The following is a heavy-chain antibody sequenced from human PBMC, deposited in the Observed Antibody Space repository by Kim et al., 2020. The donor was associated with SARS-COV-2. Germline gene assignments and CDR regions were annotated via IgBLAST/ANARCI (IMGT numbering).Heavy chain of an antibody. CDR2: ISGSGDTI. D-gene: IGHD3-22*01. J-gene: IGHJ4*02. CDR3: ARVQYLYPSGSFDF. Sequence: GGSLRLSCAASGFTFSRYEVDWVRQAPGRGLEWISYISGSGDTIYHADSVKDRFTISRDNVKNSVHLHMDSLRAEDTATYYCARVQYLYPSGSFDFWGQGTLVAVSS. CDR1: GFTFSRYE. V-gene: IGHV3-48*03.